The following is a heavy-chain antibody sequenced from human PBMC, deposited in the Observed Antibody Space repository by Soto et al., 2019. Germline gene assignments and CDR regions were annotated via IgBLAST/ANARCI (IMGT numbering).Heavy chain of an antibody. CDR3: ARLYCTTNTCDSWFDP. CDR2: IDPGDTYV. Sequence: GESLKTSCKGSGYTFTTFWISWVRQMPGKGLEWMGRIDPGDTYVTYSPSFQGHVTISVDKSISTAYLQWSSLKASATAMYYCARLYCTTNTCDSWFDPWGQGTLVTVSS. D-gene: IGHD2-8*01. CDR1: GYTFTTFW. V-gene: IGHV5-10-1*01. J-gene: IGHJ5*02.